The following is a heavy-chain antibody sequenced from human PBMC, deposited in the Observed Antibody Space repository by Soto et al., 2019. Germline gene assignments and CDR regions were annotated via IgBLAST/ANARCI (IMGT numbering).Heavy chain of an antibody. CDR3: ARDYGESGSYGDY. CDR1: GFAFSSYG. V-gene: IGHV3-33*01. J-gene: IGHJ4*02. CDR2: IWYDGSNK. Sequence: GGSLRLSCAASGFAFSSYGMHCVRQAPGKGLEWVAVIWYDGSNKYYADSVKGRFTISRDNSKNTLYLQMNSLRAEDTAVYYCARDYGESGSYGDYWGQGTLVTVSS. D-gene: IGHD1-26*01.